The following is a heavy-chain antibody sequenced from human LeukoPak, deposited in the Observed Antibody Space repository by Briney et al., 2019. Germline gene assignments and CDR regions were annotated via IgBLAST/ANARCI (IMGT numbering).Heavy chain of an antibody. D-gene: IGHD3-3*01. J-gene: IGHJ4*02. CDR1: GYTFTGYY. CDR3: ARDLCGVAYYFDY. Sequence: ASVKVSCKASGYTFTGYYMHWVRQAPGQGLEWMGWINPNSGGTNYAQKFQGRVTMTRDTSISTAYMELSRLRSDDTAVYYCARDLCGVAYYFDYWGQGTLATVSS. CDR2: INPNSGGT. V-gene: IGHV1-2*02.